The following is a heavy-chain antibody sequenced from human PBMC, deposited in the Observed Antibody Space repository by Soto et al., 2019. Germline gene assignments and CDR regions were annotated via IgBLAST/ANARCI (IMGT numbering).Heavy chain of an antibody. CDR2: IWYDGTNK. V-gene: IGHV3-33*01. D-gene: IGHD6-13*01. J-gene: IGHJ6*02. CDR1: GFTFSSYG. Sequence: QVQLVESGGGVVQPGRSLRLSCAASGFTFSSYGMHWVRQAPGKGLEWVAVIWYDGTNKYYADSVKGRFTISRDNSKNTLYLQMNSLRAEDTAVYYCARDRGAEAGTRYYYGMDVWGQGTTVTVSS. CDR3: ARDRGAEAGTRYYYGMDV.